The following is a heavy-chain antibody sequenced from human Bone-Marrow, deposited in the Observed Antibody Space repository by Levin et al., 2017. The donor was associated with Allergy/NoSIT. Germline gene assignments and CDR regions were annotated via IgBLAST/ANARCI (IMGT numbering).Heavy chain of an antibody. CDR1: GFTFSIYA. J-gene: IGHJ4*02. Sequence: GGSLRLSCEASGFTFSIYAMTWVRQAPGKGLEWVSAIGGSGDSTYYADSVKGRFTISRDNSKNTLFLQMNSLRGEDTAVYYCAKDNRRSPYYFDYWGQGTLVTVSS. D-gene: IGHD1-14*01. V-gene: IGHV3-23*01. CDR3: AKDNRRSPYYFDY. CDR2: IGGSGDST.